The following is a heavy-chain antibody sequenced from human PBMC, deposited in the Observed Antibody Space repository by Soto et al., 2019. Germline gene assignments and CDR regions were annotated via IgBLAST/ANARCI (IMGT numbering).Heavy chain of an antibody. CDR2: IYHSGST. V-gene: IGHV4-4*02. D-gene: IGHD4-17*01. CDR3: ATTVTTTTEDYYMDV. J-gene: IGHJ6*03. Sequence: SETLSLTCAVSSGSISSSNWWSWVRQPPGKGLEWIGEIYHSGSTNYNPSLKSRVTISVDKSKNQFSLKLSSVTAADTAVYYCATTVTTTTEDYYMDVWGKGTTVTVSS. CDR1: SGSISSSNW.